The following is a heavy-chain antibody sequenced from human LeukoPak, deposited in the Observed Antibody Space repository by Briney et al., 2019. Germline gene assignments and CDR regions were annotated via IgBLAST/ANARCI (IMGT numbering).Heavy chain of an antibody. CDR1: GGSVSGYY. V-gene: IGHV4-59*02. CDR3: ARGSGYTAMGDLDS. CDR2: IYTSDNT. J-gene: IGHJ5*01. D-gene: IGHD5-18*01. Sequence: PSETLSLSCTVSGGSVSGYYWTWIRQPPGKGLEWVGYIYTSDNTHYNPSLKSRLTMSVDTPKNQFSLTLRSVTAADTAVYYCARGSGYTAMGDLDSWGQGTLVTVSS.